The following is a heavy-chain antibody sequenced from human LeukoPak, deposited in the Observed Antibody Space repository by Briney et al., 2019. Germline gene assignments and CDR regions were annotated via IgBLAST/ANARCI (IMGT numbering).Heavy chain of an antibody. D-gene: IGHD3-9*01. Sequence: PGGSLRLSCAASGFTFSSYSMNWVRQAPGKGLEWVSSISSSSYMYYADSVKGRFTISRDNAKNSLYLQMNSLRAEDTAVYYCARELGVLRYFDWLFYDYWGQGTLVTVSS. CDR1: GFTFSSYS. CDR3: ARELGVLRYFDWLFYDY. J-gene: IGHJ4*02. V-gene: IGHV3-21*01. CDR2: ISSSSYM.